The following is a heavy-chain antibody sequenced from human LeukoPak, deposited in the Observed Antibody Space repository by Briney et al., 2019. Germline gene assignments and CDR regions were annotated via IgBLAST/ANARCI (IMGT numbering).Heavy chain of an antibody. V-gene: IGHV3-74*01. CDR3: ARDHYDILSGPDLGPGDY. Sequence: GSLRLSCAASGFIFSGYWMHWVRQAPGKGLVWVSRIKSDGSTTRYADSVKGRFTISRDNAKNTLYLQMNSLRAEDTAVYYCARDHYDILSGPDLGPGDYWGHGTLDTVSS. D-gene: IGHD3-9*01. CDR2: IKSDGSTT. CDR1: GFIFSGYW. J-gene: IGHJ4*01.